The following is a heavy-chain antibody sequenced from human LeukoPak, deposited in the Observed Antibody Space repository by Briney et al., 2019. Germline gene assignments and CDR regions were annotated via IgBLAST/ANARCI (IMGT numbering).Heavy chain of an antibody. V-gene: IGHV4-34*01. J-gene: IGHJ4*02. CDR1: GGSFSGHY. CDR3: ARRDDYGGLDF. CDR2: INHREST. Sequence: PSETLSLTCAVYGGSFSGHYWRWIRQPPGKGLEWSGEINHRESTNYSPSLKSRVTISVDTSKNQFSLNLSSVTAADTAVYYCARRDDYGGLDFWGQGTLVTVSS. D-gene: IGHD4-23*01.